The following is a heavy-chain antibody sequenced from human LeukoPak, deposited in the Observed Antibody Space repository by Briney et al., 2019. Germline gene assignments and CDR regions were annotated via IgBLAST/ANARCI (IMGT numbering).Heavy chain of an antibody. Sequence: GGSLRLSCAASGFTFSSYAMHWVRQAPGKGLEWVAVISYDGSNKYYADSVKGRFTISRDNSKNTLYLQMNSLRAEDTAVYYCARGSAVDGYFDYWGQGTLVTVSS. V-gene: IGHV3-30-3*01. D-gene: IGHD6-19*01. CDR3: ARGSAVDGYFDY. CDR2: ISYDGSNK. J-gene: IGHJ4*02. CDR1: GFTFSSYA.